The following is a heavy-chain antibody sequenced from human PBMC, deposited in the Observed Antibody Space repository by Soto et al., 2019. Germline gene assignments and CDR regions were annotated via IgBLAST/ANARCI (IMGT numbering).Heavy chain of an antibody. CDR2: LRWNGDSI. Sequence: EVQLVESGGGLVQPGRSLRLSCAASGFTFDDYAMHWVRQAPGKGLEWVSGLRWNGDSIGYADSVKGRFTISRDNAKNSLYLQMDSLRAEDTALYYCAKTGTEQQLILGDFDHWGQGTLVTVSS. CDR1: GFTFDDYA. CDR3: AKTGTEQQLILGDFDH. J-gene: IGHJ4*02. V-gene: IGHV3-9*01. D-gene: IGHD6-13*01.